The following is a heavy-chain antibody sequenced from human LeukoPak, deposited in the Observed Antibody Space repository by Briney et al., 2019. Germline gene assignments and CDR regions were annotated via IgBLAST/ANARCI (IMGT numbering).Heavy chain of an antibody. D-gene: IGHD2-15*01. CDR3: AGTLTCSGGMCYSANWFDP. CDR2: IYHTGST. V-gene: IGHV4-30-2*01. J-gene: IGHJ5*02. Sequence: SETLSLTCAVSGGSIGSGTHSWSWIRQPPGKGLEWIGYIYHTGSTYYNPSLKSRVTISLDRSKDQFSLNLSSVTAADTAVYYCAGTLTCSGGMCYSANWFDPWGQGTLVTVSS. CDR1: GGSIGSGTHS.